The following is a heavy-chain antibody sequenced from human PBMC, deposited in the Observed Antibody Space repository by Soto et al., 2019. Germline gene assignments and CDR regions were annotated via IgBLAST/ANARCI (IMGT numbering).Heavy chain of an antibody. V-gene: IGHV1-3*01. J-gene: IGHJ6*02. CDR2: INAGNGNT. Sequence: QVQLVQSGAEVKKPGASVKVSCKASGYTFTNYAMHWVRQAPGQRLEWMGWINAGNGNTRYSQKFQGRVNITRDTSASTDYMELSSLRSEDTAVYYCARGPDMATRSYYYYGLDVWGQGTTVTVSS. CDR3: ARGPDMATRSYYYYGLDV. CDR1: GYTFTNYA.